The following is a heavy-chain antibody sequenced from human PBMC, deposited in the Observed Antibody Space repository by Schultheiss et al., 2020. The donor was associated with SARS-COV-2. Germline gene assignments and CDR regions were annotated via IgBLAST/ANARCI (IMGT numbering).Heavy chain of an antibody. CDR3: ARASPYFDY. CDR1: GFTFSSYG. CDR2: ISSSSSTI. Sequence: GGSLRLSCAASGFTFSSYGMFWVRQTPGKGLEWVSYISSSSSTIYYADSVKGRFTISRDTSKNTLYLQLNSLRAEDTAVYYCARASPYFDYWGQGALVTVSS. J-gene: IGHJ4*02. V-gene: IGHV3-48*01.